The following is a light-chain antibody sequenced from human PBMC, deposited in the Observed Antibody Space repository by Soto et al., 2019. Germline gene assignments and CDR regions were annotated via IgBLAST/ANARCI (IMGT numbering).Light chain of an antibody. CDR2: GAA. V-gene: IGKV3-20*01. CDR3: QQYGSSPFVA. Sequence: EIVLTQSPGTLSMPPGERATLSCSASPSVSSSYLAWYQQKPGQAPRLLIYGAASRATGIPDRFSGSGSGTDFTLTISRLVHEDFAVYYCQQYGSSPFVAFGQGTKVDI. CDR1: PSVSSSY. J-gene: IGKJ1*01.